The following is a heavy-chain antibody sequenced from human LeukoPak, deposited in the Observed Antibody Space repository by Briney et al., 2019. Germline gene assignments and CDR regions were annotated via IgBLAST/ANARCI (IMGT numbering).Heavy chain of an antibody. CDR2: IYYSGST. D-gene: IGHD4-17*01. J-gene: IGHJ6*02. CDR1: GGSISSYY. V-gene: IGHV4-59*01. CDR3: ARARTVTTGKNYYYYGMDV. Sequence: PSETLSLTCTVSGGSISSYYWSWIRQPPGKGLEWIGYIYYSGSTNYNPSLKSRVTISVDTSKNQFSLKLSSVTAADTAVYYCARARTVTTGKNYYYYGMDVWGQGTTVTVSS.